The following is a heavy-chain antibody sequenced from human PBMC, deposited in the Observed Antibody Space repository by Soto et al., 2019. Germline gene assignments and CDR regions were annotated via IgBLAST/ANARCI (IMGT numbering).Heavy chain of an antibody. J-gene: IGHJ4*02. D-gene: IGHD3-3*01. Sequence: ASVKVSCKASGYTFTSYAMHWVRQAPGQRLEWMGWINADNGNTKYSQKLQGRVTMTRDTSTSTAYMELRSLRSDDTAVYFCARGSSEGDFWSGHDFDYWGQGTLVTVSS. CDR2: INADNGNT. CDR3: ARGSSEGDFWSGHDFDY. CDR1: GYTFTSYA. V-gene: IGHV1-3*01.